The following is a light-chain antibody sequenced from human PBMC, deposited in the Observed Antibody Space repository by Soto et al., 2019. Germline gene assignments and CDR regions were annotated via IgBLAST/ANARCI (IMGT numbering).Light chain of an antibody. CDR2: EVT. CDR3: SSYTSSNTLV. CDR1: SSDVGSYNL. Sequence: QSALTQPASVSGSPGQSITISCTGTSSDVGSYNLVSWYQQHPGTAPKLMIYEVTKRPSGVSSRFSASRSANTATLTISGLQAEDEADYYCSSYTSSNTLVFGTGTKLTVL. V-gene: IGLV2-14*02. J-gene: IGLJ1*01.